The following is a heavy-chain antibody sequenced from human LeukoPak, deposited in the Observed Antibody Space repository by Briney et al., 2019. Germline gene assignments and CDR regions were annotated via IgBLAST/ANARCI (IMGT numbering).Heavy chain of an antibody. J-gene: IGHJ6*02. D-gene: IGHD3-16*01. Sequence: GVLRLSCATSGFTFTSYAMSWVRQAPGKGLEWVASINHNGNVNYYVDSVKGRFTISRDNAKNSLYLQMSNLRAEDTAVYFCARGGGLDVWGQGATVTVSS. V-gene: IGHV3-7*03. CDR2: INHNGNVN. CDR1: GFTFTSYA. CDR3: ARGGGLDV.